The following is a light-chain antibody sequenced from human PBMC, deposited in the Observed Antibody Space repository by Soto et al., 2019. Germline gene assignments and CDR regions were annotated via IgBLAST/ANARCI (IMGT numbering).Light chain of an antibody. J-gene: IGKJ4*01. V-gene: IGKV3-20*01. CDR3: QQHGSSAT. CDR1: QSVRSRC. Sequence: DIVLTQSPGTLSLSAGERATLSCRASQSVRSRCLAWYQQKAGQAPRLLIYDASRRATGIPDRFSGSGSGTDFTLTISRLEPEDFALYYCQQHGSSATFGGGTKVEIK. CDR2: DAS.